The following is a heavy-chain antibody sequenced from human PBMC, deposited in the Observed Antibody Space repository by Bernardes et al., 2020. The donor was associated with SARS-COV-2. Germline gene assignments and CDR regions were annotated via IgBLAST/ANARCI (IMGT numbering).Heavy chain of an antibody. CDR1: GFTLDTFA. Sequence: GGSLRLSCAASGFTLDTFAMSWVRQVPGKGLEWVSGVSGSGDTYYADSVKGRFTISRDHSKNILFLQMNDLRAEDTAVYYCAKDYCGGDCDFFDYWGQGTVVTVSS. V-gene: IGHV3-23*01. CDR3: AKDYCGGDCDFFDY. J-gene: IGHJ4*02. D-gene: IGHD2-21*02. CDR2: VSGSGDT.